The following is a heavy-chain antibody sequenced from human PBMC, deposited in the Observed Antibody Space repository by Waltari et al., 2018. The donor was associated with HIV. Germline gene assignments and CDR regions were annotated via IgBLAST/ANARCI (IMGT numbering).Heavy chain of an antibody. CDR3: AKDRGTGTTVYYYYGMDV. Sequence: EVQLVESGGGLVQPGRSLRLSCAASGFTFDDYAMHWFRQAPGEGREWVSGICWNSGSKGYADAVKGRVTISRDNAKNSLYLQMNSLRAEDTALYYCAKDRGTGTTVYYYYGMDVWGQGTTVTVSS. CDR1: GFTFDDYA. CDR2: ICWNSGSK. D-gene: IGHD1-7*01. V-gene: IGHV3-9*01. J-gene: IGHJ6*02.